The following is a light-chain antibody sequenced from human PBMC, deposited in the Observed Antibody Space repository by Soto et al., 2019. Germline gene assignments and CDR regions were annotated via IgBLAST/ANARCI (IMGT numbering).Light chain of an antibody. CDR3: QQYKNWPPLT. CDR2: GAS. Sequence: EIVMTQSPAILSVSPGERATLSCRASQSVSSNLAWYQQKPGQAPRLLIYGASTMATGIPARFSGSGSGTEFTLPISSLQSEDAAVYYWQQYKNWPPLTFGGGTKVEIK. CDR1: QSVSSN. J-gene: IGKJ4*01. V-gene: IGKV3-15*01.